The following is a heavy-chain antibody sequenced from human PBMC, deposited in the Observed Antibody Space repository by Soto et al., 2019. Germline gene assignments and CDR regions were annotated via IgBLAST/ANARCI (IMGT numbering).Heavy chain of an antibody. V-gene: IGHV1-18*01. CDR3: ARERRKQLWVEGLKAIDV. CDR2: FSAFNGQT. D-gene: IGHD5-18*01. CDR1: GYSFTTYG. J-gene: IGHJ6*02. Sequence: QVQLVQSGPEVKKPGASVKVSCKTSGYSFTTYGISWVRLAPGQGRAWMGWFSAFNGQTNYGQKFQGRVTFTTVTSTNTAYMELRSMTSDDTAMYYCARERRKQLWVEGLKAIDVWGQGTPVTVSS.